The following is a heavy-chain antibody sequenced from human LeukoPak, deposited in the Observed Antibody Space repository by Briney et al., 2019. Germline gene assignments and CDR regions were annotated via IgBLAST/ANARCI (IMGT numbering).Heavy chain of an antibody. V-gene: IGHV4-59*01. Sequence: SETLSLTCTVSGGSISSYYWSWIRQPPGKGLEWIGYIHYSGSTNYNPSLKSRVTMSVDTSKNQFSLKLSSVTAADTAVYYCARLRSFYFDYWGQGTLVTVSS. CDR2: IHYSGST. CDR3: ARLRSFYFDY. CDR1: GGSISSYY. J-gene: IGHJ4*02. D-gene: IGHD4-17*01.